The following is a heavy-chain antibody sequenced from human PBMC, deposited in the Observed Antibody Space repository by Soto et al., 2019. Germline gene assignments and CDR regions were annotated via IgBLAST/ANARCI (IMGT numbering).Heavy chain of an antibody. CDR2: TYYRSKWYN. Sequence: SQTLSLTCAISGDSVPSNSAAWNWIRQSPSRGLEWLGRTYYRSKWYNDYAVSVKSRITINPDTSKNRFSLQLNSVTPEDTAVYYCARGAPERIPPVDYWGQGTLVTVSS. CDR3: ARGAPERIPPVDY. V-gene: IGHV6-1*01. CDR1: GDSVPSNSAA. J-gene: IGHJ4*02. D-gene: IGHD1-1*01.